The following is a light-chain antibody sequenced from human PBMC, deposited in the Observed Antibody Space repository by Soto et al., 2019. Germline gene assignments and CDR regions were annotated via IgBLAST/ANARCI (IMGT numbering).Light chain of an antibody. Sequence: DIQMTQSPSTLSGSVGERVNITCRASQTISSWLAWYQQKPGKAPKLLSYKASTLKSGVPSRFSGSGAWTEFTLTSSSLQPDDFATYYCQHYYSYSEAFGQGTKVDNK. CDR1: QTISSW. CDR3: QHYYSYSEA. V-gene: IGKV1-5*03. J-gene: IGKJ1*01. CDR2: KAS.